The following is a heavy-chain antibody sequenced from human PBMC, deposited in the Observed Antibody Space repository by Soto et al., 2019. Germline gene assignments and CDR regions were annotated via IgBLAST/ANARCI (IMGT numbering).Heavy chain of an antibody. CDR3: ARGPMAAAGKNYYYYYMDV. Sequence: GASVKVSCKASGGTFSSYTISWVRQAPGQGLEWMGRIIPILGIANYAQKFQGRVTITADKSTSTAYMELSSLRSEDTAVYYCARGPMAAAGKNYYYYYMDVWGKGTTVTVSS. D-gene: IGHD6-13*01. CDR2: IIPILGIA. J-gene: IGHJ6*03. CDR1: GGTFSSYT. V-gene: IGHV1-69*02.